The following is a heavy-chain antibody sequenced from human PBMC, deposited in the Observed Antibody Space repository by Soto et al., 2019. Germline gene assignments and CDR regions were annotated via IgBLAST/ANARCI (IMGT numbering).Heavy chain of an antibody. Sequence: QVQLVQSGDEVKKPGASVKVSCKASGYIFVNYGIAWVRQAPGQGLEWMGWISPYTGNTHSASKVQGRLTMTTDASTSTAYMDLGSLTSDDTAVYYCVMVDNYVTPTPQDVWGQGTTVTVSS. V-gene: IGHV1-18*01. CDR1: GYIFVNYG. J-gene: IGHJ6*02. CDR2: ISPYTGNT. D-gene: IGHD3-16*01. CDR3: VMVDNYVTPTPQDV.